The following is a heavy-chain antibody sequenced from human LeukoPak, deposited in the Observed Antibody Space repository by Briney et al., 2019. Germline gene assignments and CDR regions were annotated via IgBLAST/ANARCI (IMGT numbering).Heavy chain of an antibody. CDR3: AKAHCSGGSCYPYYFDY. D-gene: IGHD2-15*01. CDR1: GFTFSSYA. J-gene: IGHJ4*02. V-gene: IGHV3-23*01. CDR2: ISGSGGST. Sequence: GGSLRHSCAASGFTFSSYAMSWVRQAPGKGLEWVSAISGSGGSTYYADSVKSRFTISRDNSKNTLYLQMNSLRAEDTAVYYCAKAHCSGGSCYPYYFDYWGQGTLVTVSS.